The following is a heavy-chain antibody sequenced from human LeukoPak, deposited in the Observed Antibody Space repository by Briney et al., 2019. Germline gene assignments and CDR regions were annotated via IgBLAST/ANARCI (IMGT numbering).Heavy chain of an antibody. CDR1: GGSISSSSYY. CDR2: INHSGST. CDR3: ASRDSSGRLFDY. V-gene: IGHV4-39*07. J-gene: IGHJ4*02. D-gene: IGHD6-19*01. Sequence: SETLSLTCTVSGGSISSSSYYWSWVRQPPGKGLEWIGEINHSGSTNYNPSLKCRVTISVDTSKNQFSLKLSSVTAADTAVYYCASRDSSGRLFDYWGQGTLVTVSS.